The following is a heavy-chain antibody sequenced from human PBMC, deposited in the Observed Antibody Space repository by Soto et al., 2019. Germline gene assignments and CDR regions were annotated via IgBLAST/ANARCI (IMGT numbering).Heavy chain of an antibody. V-gene: IGHV4-4*02. Sequence: SETLSLTCGVSGGSFSRGYWWTWVRQPPGKGLEWIGEIYDSGTTNYSPSLNSRVTISVDKSKNQFFLRLRSVSAADTALYYCARAGGLNTRWYEGGFDSWGQGTPVTVYS. D-gene: IGHD6-13*01. J-gene: IGHJ4*02. CDR1: GGSFSRGYW. CDR3: ARAGGLNTRWYEGGFDS. CDR2: IYDSGTT.